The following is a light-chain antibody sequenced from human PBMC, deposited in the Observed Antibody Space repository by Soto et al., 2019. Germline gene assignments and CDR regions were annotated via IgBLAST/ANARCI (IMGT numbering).Light chain of an antibody. V-gene: IGLV2-11*01. CDR1: DVGGYNY. J-gene: IGLJ1*01. CDR2: DVN. Sequence: HSLLPQPRSVSGSPGQSVTISCSDVGGYNYVSWYQQHPGKAPKLIIYDVNKRPSGVPDRFSGSQSGNTASLTISGLQAEDEADYHCCSYAGSYTYVFGTGTKVTVL. CDR3: CSYAGSYTYV.